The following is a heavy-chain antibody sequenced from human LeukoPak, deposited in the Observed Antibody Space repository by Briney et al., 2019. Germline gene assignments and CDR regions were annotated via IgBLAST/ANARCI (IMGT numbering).Heavy chain of an antibody. J-gene: IGHJ4*02. CDR2: IYYSGST. V-gene: IGHV4-30-4*08. CDR3: ARDRSAAGFFDY. CDR1: GGSISSGDYY. Sequence: PSQTLSLTCTVSGGSISSGDYYWSWIRQPPGKGLEWIGYIYYSGSTYYNPSLKSRVTISVDTSKNQISLKLSSVTAADTAVYYCARDRSAAGFFDYWGQGTLVTVSS. D-gene: IGHD6-13*01.